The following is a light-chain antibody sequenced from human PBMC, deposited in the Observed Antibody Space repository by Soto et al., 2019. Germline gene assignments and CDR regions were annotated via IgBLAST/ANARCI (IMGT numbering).Light chain of an antibody. Sequence: QSVLTQPASVSGSPGQSITISCTGTSSDVGAYNYVSWYQHHPGKAPKLLIYDVSHRPSGVSNRFSGSKSGNTTSLTISGLQAEDEADYYCSSYTSSSTVVFGGGTKVTVL. CDR3: SSYTSSSTVV. V-gene: IGLV2-14*03. CDR1: SSDVGAYNY. J-gene: IGLJ2*01. CDR2: DVS.